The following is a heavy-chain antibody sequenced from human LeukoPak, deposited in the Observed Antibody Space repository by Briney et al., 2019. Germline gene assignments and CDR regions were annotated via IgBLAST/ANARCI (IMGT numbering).Heavy chain of an antibody. J-gene: IGHJ4*02. Sequence: SVKVSCKASGGTFSSYAISWVRQAPGQGLEWMGGIIPIFGTANYAQRFQGRVTITADKSTSTAYMELSSLRSEDTAVYYCARGRSWGLSFDYWGQGTLVTVSS. CDR3: ARGRSWGLSFDY. CDR2: IIPIFGTA. D-gene: IGHD1-26*01. V-gene: IGHV1-69*06. CDR1: GGTFSSYA.